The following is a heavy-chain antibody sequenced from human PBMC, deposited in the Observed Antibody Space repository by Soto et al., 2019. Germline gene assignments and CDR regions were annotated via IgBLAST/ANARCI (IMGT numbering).Heavy chain of an antibody. D-gene: IGHD1-1*01. CDR3: ARGGGTTLAPLP. Sequence: ASVKVSCKASGYTFTNYYMHWVRQAPGQGLEWMGIIYPSGGSTRNAQKFQGRVTMTRDTSTSTVYMELSSLRSEDTAVYYCARGGGTTLAPLPWGQGTLVTVSS. V-gene: IGHV1-46*01. CDR1: GYTFTNYY. CDR2: IYPSGGST. J-gene: IGHJ5*02.